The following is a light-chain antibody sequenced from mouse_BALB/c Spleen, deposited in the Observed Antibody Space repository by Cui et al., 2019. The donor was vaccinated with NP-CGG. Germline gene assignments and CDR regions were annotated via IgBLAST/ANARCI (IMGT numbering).Light chain of an antibody. CDR2: GTN. V-gene: IGLV1*01. J-gene: IGLJ1*01. CDR1: TGAVTTSNY. CDR3: ALWYSTHWV. Sequence: QAVVTKESALTTTPGETVNLTCRSSTGAVTTSNYANWVQEKPDHLFTGLIGGTNNRAPGVPARFSGSLIGDKAALTITGAQTEDEAIYFCALWYSTHWVFGGGTKLTVL.